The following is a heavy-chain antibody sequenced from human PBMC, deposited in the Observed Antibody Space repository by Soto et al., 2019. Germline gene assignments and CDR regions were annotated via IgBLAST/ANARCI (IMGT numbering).Heavy chain of an antibody. CDR1: GGSINSGDYY. D-gene: IGHD3-10*01. CDR3: ARDRRWLPRGPNYGLDL. V-gene: IGHV4-30-4*01. J-gene: IGHJ5*02. CDR2: IYYDGNS. Sequence: PSETLSLTCTVSGGSINSGDYYWTWVRQPPGQGLEWIGYIYYDGNSQHNPSLKSRVTMSIDTSKNQFSLNLSSVTAAGTAVYYCARDRRWLPRGPNYGLDLWGQGTQVTVSS.